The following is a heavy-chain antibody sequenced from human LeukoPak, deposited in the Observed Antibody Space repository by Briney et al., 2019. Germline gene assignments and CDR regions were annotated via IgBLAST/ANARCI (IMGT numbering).Heavy chain of an antibody. Sequence: SETLSLTCTVSGGSINSGNYYWNWIRQPAGKGLEWIGSIYYSGSTYYNPSLKSRVTISVDTSKNQFSLKLSSVTAADTAVYYCARGLRYFDWLSAYYFDYWGQGTLVTVSS. D-gene: IGHD3-9*01. V-gene: IGHV4-39*01. J-gene: IGHJ4*02. CDR1: GGSINSGNYY. CDR3: ARGLRYFDWLSAYYFDY. CDR2: IYYSGST.